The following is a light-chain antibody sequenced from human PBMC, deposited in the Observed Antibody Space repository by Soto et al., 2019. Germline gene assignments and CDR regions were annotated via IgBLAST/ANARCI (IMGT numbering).Light chain of an antibody. CDR3: QQYESTAPT. CDR1: QSVLYSSNNKNY. CDR2: WAS. J-gene: IGKJ2*01. V-gene: IGKV4-1*01. Sequence: DIVMTQSPDSLAVSLGERATINCKSSQSVLYSSNNKNYLAWYQQRPGQPPKLLIYWASTRESGVPDRFSGSGSGTDFTLTITSLRAEDGAVYYCQQYESTAPTVGQGTKLEIK.